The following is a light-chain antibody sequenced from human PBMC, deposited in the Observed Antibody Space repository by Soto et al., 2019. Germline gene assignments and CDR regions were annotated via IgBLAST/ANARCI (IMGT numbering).Light chain of an antibody. CDR3: QQYMSSVT. CDR1: QSVDSTF. Sequence: EIVLTQSPGSLSLSPGERVTLSCRASQSVDSTFFAWYQKKPGQAPRLLMYGVSQRAAGIPDRFSGSGSGADFTLTISRLEPEEFDVYYCQQYMSSVTFGQGTRVEIK. V-gene: IGKV3-20*01. J-gene: IGKJ1*01. CDR2: GVS.